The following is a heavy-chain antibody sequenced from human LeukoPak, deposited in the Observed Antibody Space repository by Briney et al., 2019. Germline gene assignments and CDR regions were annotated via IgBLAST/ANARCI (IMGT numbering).Heavy chain of an antibody. CDR2: TYPGDSDT. CDR1: GYSFTSYW. CDR3: ARAGSTQPYYYGMDV. V-gene: IGHV5-51*01. D-gene: IGHD2-2*01. Sequence: GESLKISCKGSGYSFTSYWIGGVRKMPGKGLEWLGTTYPGDSDTRYSPSFQGQVTISADKSISTAYLQWSSLKASDTAMYYCARAGSTQPYYYGMDVWGQGTTVTVSS. J-gene: IGHJ6*02.